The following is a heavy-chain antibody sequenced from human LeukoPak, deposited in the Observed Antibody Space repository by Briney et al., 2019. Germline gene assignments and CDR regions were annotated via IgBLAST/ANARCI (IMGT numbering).Heavy chain of an antibody. CDR3: ARAWATDYFDY. J-gene: IGHJ4*02. CDR2: MYYSGTI. CDR1: GGSISSYY. Sequence: SETLSLTCTVSGGSISSYYWSWIRQPPGKGLEWIGYMYYSGTINYSPSLKSRVTISVDTSKNQFSLKLSSVTAADTAMYYCARAWATDYFDYWGQGTLVTVSS. V-gene: IGHV4-59*01.